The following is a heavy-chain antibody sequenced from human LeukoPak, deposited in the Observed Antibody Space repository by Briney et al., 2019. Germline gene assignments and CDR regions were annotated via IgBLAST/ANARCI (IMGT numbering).Heavy chain of an antibody. CDR3: AEGRDATSNFDS. J-gene: IGHJ4*02. D-gene: IGHD2-2*01. Sequence: GGSLRLSCAASGFSFSSSAMSWVRQAPGKGLEWVSRISGSGDSGHYADSVKGRFTISRDNSKNTVYLQMNSLRAEDTALYYCAEGRDATSNFDSWGQGTLVTVSS. CDR1: GFSFSSSA. V-gene: IGHV3-23*01. CDR2: ISGSGDSG.